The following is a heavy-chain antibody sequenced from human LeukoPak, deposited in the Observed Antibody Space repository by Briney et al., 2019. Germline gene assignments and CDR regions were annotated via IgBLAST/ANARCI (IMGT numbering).Heavy chain of an antibody. D-gene: IGHD5-12*01. CDR2: IGISSGNT. J-gene: IGHJ4*02. Sequence: GGSLRLSCAASGFRFSDYSMNWVRQAPGKGLEWISYIGISSGNTNYADSVKGRFTISRDNSKNALFLQMNSLRAEDTAIYYCAKGAYDYIEIAYFDYWGQGALVTVSS. CDR1: GFRFSDYS. CDR3: AKGAYDYIEIAYFDY. V-gene: IGHV3-48*01.